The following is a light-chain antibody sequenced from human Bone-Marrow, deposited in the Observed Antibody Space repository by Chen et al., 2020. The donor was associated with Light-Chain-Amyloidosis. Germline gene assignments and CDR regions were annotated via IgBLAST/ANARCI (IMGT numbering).Light chain of an antibody. V-gene: IGLV2-14*03. CDR3: SSYRGNSSGV. CDR2: DVS. Sequence: QSDLTQPASVSGSPGQTITISCTGSNRDAGGYKYVSWYQRPPGEAPKLTIYDVSNRPSGITNRFSGSKAGNTASLTSSELRAEDEAVYYCSSYRGNSSGVVGGGTKLTVL. J-gene: IGLJ2*01. CDR1: NRDAGGYKY.